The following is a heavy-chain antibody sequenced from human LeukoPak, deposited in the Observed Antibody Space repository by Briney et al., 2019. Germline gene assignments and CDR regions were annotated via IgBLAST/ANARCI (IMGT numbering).Heavy chain of an antibody. CDR3: ARYGGYGHY. CDR2: IYYSGST. V-gene: IGHV4-59*01. D-gene: IGHD5-12*01. CDR1: GGSISSYY. Sequence: PSETLSLTCTVSGGSISSYYWSWIRQPPGKGLEWIGYIYYSGSTNYNPSLESRVTISVDTSKNQFSLKLSSVTAADTAVYYCARYGGYGHYWGQGTLVTVSS. J-gene: IGHJ4*02.